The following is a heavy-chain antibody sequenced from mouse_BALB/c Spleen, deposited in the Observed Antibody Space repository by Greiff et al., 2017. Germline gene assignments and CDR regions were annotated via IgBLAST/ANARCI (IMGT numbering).Heavy chain of an antibody. Sequence: EVMLVESGGGLVQPGGSRKLSCAASGFTFSSFGMHWVRQAPEKGLEWVAYISSGSSTIYYADTVKGRFTISRDNPKNTLFLQMTSLRSEDTAMYYCASSHDYDRMFAYWGQGTLVTVSA. V-gene: IGHV5-17*02. CDR2: ISSGSSTI. CDR3: ASSHDYDRMFAY. J-gene: IGHJ3*01. CDR1: GFTFSSFG. D-gene: IGHD2-4*01.